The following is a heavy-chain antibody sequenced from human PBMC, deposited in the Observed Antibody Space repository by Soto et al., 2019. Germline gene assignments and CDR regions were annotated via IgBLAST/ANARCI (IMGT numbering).Heavy chain of an antibody. Sequence: GGSLRLSCAAPGFTFSSYGMHWVRQAPGKGLEWVAVIWYDGSNKYYADSVKGRFTISRDNSKITLYLQRNSLRAEDTAVYYCARDWGKLAVAGTGVFDYWGQGTLVTVSS. D-gene: IGHD6-19*01. CDR2: IWYDGSNK. J-gene: IGHJ4*02. V-gene: IGHV3-33*01. CDR1: GFTFSSYG. CDR3: ARDWGKLAVAGTGVFDY.